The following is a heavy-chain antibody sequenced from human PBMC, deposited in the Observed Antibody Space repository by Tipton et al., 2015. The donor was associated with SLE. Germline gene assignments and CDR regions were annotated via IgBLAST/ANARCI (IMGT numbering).Heavy chain of an antibody. J-gene: IGHJ3*02. V-gene: IGHV4-59*08. D-gene: IGHD3-16*01. Sequence: TLSLTCTVSGGSISGYYWSWIRQPPGKGLEWIGYIYYSGSTNYNPSLKSRVTISVDTSKNQFSLRLNSVTAADTALYYCARQSTIMKSFDIWGQGTMVTVSS. CDR2: IYYSGST. CDR1: GGSISGYY. CDR3: ARQSTIMKSFDI.